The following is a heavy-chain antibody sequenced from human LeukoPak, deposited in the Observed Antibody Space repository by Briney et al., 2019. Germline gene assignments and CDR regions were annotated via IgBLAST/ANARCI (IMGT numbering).Heavy chain of an antibody. CDR3: ARKGHDAFDI. Sequence: PSESLSLTCTVSGGSISSSSNYWGWIRQPPGEGLEWIGNIYYSGSNYYNPSLKSRVTISVDTSRNQFSLKLSSLTAADTAVYYCARKGHDAFDIWGQGTAISVSS. J-gene: IGHJ3*02. CDR1: GGSISSSSNY. CDR2: IYYSGSN. V-gene: IGHV4-39*01.